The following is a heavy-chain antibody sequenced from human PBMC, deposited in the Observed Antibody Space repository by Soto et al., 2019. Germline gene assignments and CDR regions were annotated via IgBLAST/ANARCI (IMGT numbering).Heavy chain of an antibody. D-gene: IGHD3-16*01. V-gene: IGHV2-5*02. CDR3: AHIPNYYQYARFDP. CDR1: GFSLTTRGVG. Sequence: QITLKESGPTLVKPTQTLTLTCTFSGFSLTTRGVGVGWIRQPPGKALECLALIYWDDDKRYSPSLQSRLSITKATSKHQVVLTMTNVDPVDTATYYCAHIPNYYQYARFDPWGKGTLVSVSS. J-gene: IGHJ5*02. CDR2: IYWDDDK.